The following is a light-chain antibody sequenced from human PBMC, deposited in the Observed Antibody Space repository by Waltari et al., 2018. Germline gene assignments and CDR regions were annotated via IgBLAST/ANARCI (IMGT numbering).Light chain of an antibody. CDR3: SSYTNTGTRV. V-gene: IGLV2-14*03. J-gene: IGLJ3*02. CDR2: DVS. CDR1: SSDVGGYTY. Sequence: QSALTQPASVSGSPGQSITISCTGTSSDVGGYTYVPWYQQHPGKAPKLMIYDVSNRASGVSNRFSGSKSGNTASLTISGLQAEDEADFYCSSYTNTGTRVFGGGTKLTVL.